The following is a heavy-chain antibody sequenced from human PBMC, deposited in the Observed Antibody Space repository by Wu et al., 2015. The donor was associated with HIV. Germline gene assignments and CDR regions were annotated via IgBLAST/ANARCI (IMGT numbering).Heavy chain of an antibody. CDR1: GYTFTGYY. Sequence: QVQLVQSGAEVKKPGASVKVSCKASGYTFTGYYMHWVRQAPGQGLEWMGWINPNSGGTNYAQKFQGRVTMTRDTSISTAYMELSRLRSDDTAVYYCARGPAISCSSTSCPDAFDIWAKGQWSPSLQ. CDR2: INPNSGGT. CDR3: ARGPAISCSSTSCPDAFDI. V-gene: IGHV1-2*02. D-gene: IGHD2-2*01. J-gene: IGHJ3*02.